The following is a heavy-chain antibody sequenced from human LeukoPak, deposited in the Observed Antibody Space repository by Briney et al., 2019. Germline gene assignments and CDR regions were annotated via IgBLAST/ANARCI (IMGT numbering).Heavy chain of an antibody. D-gene: IGHD1-14*01. Sequence: PGGSLRLSCAASGFTFSSYAMSWVRQAPGKGLEWVSAISGSGGSTYYADSVKGRFTISRDNSKNTLYLQMNSLRAEDTAVYYFASALNRLDRFDYWGQGTLVTVSS. CDR2: ISGSGGST. J-gene: IGHJ4*02. CDR1: GFTFSSYA. CDR3: ASALNRLDRFDY. V-gene: IGHV3-23*01.